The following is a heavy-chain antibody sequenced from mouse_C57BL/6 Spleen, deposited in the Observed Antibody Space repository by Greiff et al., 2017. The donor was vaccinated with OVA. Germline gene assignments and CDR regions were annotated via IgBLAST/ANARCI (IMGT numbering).Heavy chain of an antibody. Sequence: QVQLQQSGAELARPGASVKMSCKASGYTFTSYTMHWVKQRPGQGLEWIGYINPSSGYTKYNRKFKDKATLTADKSSSTAYMQLSSLTSEDSAVYYCAGEAELSWFAYWGQGTLVTVSA. CDR1: GYTFTSYT. D-gene: IGHD3-2*02. CDR3: AGEAELSWFAY. J-gene: IGHJ3*01. CDR2: INPSSGYT. V-gene: IGHV1-4*01.